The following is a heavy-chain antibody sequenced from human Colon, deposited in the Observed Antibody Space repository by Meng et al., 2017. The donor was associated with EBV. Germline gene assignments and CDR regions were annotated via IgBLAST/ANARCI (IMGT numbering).Heavy chain of an antibody. V-gene: IGHV4-39*01. CDR2: IYPSGST. CDR1: GVSIGSSHYY. CDR3: ARRRGGSGRDC. Sequence: LQQQESGPGLLKPSETLSLTCTVSGVSIGSSHYYWGWVRQPPGKGLQWIGTIYPSGSTSYNPSLQSRVTMFVDTSKNQFSLMLTSVTATDTAVYYCARRRGGSGRDCWGQGTLVTVSS. D-gene: IGHD3-10*01. J-gene: IGHJ4*02.